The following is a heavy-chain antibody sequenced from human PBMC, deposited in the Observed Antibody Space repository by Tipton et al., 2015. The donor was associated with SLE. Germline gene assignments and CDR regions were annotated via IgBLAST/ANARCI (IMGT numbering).Heavy chain of an antibody. CDR2: IKSKTDGGTT. CDR3: TTSPYYYGSGSPYYFDY. J-gene: IGHJ4*02. D-gene: IGHD3-10*01. Sequence: SLRLSCAASGFTFSNAWMSWVRQAPGKGLEWVGRIKSKTDGGTTDYAAPVKGRFTISRDDSKNTLYLQMNSLKTEDTAVYYCTTSPYYYGSGSPYYFDYWGQGTLVTVSS. CDR1: GFTFSNAW. V-gene: IGHV3-15*01.